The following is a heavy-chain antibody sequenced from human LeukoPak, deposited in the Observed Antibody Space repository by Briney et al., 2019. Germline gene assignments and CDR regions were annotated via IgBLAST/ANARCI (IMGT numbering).Heavy chain of an antibody. CDR2: IYPGDSDT. J-gene: IGHJ4*02. CDR1: GYSFTSYW. D-gene: IGHD3-10*01. V-gene: IGHV5-51*01. CDR3: XXXXXYGSGSYWNYFDY. Sequence: GESLKISCKGSGYSFTSYWIGWVRQMPGKGLEWMGIIYPGDSDTRYSPSFQGQVTISADKSISTAYLQWSSLKASDTAMYYXXXXXXYGSGSYWNYFDYWGQGTLVTVSS.